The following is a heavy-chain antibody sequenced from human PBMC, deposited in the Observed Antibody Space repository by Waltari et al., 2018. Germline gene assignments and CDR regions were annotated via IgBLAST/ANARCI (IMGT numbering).Heavy chain of an antibody. CDR1: GFPFAHYA. V-gene: IGHV3-9*01. D-gene: IGHD6-19*01. CDR3: AKDNEQWPHAFDH. Sequence: EVQLVESGGGSVQPGGSLRLSCAASGFPFAHYAMHWVRQVPGKGLEWVLGISWNSGSVDYADSVKGRFTISRDNAKNSVHLQMYNLRTEDTGLYYCAKDNEQWPHAFDHWGQGTPVTVSS. J-gene: IGHJ4*02. CDR2: ISWNSGSV.